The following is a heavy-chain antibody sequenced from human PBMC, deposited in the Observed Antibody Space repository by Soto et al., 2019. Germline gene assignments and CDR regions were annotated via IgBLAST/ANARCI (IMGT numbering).Heavy chain of an antibody. CDR1: GGSISSYY. CDR3: ARVLNYYGSGMALDY. V-gene: IGHV4-59*01. J-gene: IGHJ4*02. D-gene: IGHD3-10*01. Sequence: PSETLSLTCTVSGGSISSYYWSWIRQPPGKGLEWVGYIYYSGSTNYNPSLKSRVTISVDTSKNQFSLKLSSVTAADTAVYYCARVLNYYGSGMALDYWGQGTLVTVSS. CDR2: IYYSGST.